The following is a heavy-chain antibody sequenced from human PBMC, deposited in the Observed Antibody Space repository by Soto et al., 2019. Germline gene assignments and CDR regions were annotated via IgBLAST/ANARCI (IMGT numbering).Heavy chain of an antibody. CDR1: GFTFSSYS. V-gene: IGHV3-48*01. CDR2: ISSSSSTI. D-gene: IGHD2-15*01. Sequence: GGSLRLSCAASGFTFSSYSMNWVRQAPGKGLEWVSYISSSSSTIYYADSVKGRFTISRDNAKNSLYLQMNSLIAEDRAVYYCASVYCSGGSCYYDAFDIWGQGTMVTVSS. J-gene: IGHJ3*02. CDR3: ASVYCSGGSCYYDAFDI.